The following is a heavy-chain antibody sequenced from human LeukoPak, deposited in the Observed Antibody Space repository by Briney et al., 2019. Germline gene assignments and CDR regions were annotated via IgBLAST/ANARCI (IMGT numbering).Heavy chain of an antibody. V-gene: IGHV3-7*01. J-gene: IGHJ3*02. D-gene: IGHD6-19*01. CDR2: IKQDGSEI. CDR3: ARDNGRQWLVRGTDAFDI. Sequence: AGGSLRLSCAASGVTFSSDWMSWVGEAAGKGVEWVANIKQDGSEIYYVDSGKGRFTISRDNAKNSLYLQMNSLRAEDTAVYYCARDNGRQWLVRGTDAFDIWGQGTMVTVSS. CDR1: GVTFSSDW.